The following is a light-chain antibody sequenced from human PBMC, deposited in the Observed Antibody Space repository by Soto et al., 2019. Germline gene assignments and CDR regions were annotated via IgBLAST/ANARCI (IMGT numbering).Light chain of an antibody. CDR3: RSYAECSTVV. CDR2: EGS. J-gene: IGLJ2*01. CDR1: SSDVGSYNL. Sequence: QSALTQPASVSGSPGQSITISCTGTSSDVGSYNLVSWYQQHPGKAPKLMIYEGSKRPSGVSNRFSGSKSGNTASMTISGLQAARGADYYLRSYAECSTVVLGGDQAHRP. V-gene: IGLV2-23*01.